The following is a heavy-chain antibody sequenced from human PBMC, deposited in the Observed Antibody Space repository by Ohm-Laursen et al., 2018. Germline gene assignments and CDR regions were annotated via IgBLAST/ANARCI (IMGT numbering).Heavy chain of an antibody. CDR3: TASHIVVVVAATSGDY. Sequence: SLRLSCAASELTFSNAWMNWVRQAPGKGLEWVGRIKSKTDGGTTDYAAPVKGRFTISRDDSKNTLYLQMNSLKTEDTAVYYCTASHIVVVVAATSGDYWGQGTLVTVSS. V-gene: IGHV3-15*01. J-gene: IGHJ4*02. D-gene: IGHD2-15*01. CDR1: ELTFSNAW. CDR2: IKSKTDGGTT.